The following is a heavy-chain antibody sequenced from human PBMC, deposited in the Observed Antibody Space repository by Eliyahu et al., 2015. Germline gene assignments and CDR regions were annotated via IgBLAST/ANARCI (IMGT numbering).Heavy chain of an antibody. CDR1: GGSFSTYY. CDR3: ARGVPPNIAVAGTFDY. J-gene: IGHJ4*02. Sequence: QVQLQQWGAGLLKPSETLSLTCAVYGGSFSTYYWSWIRQPPGKGLEWIGEINHTGRTNYNPSLKSRVTMSIDTSNSQFSLKLSSVTAADTAVYYCARGVPPNIAVAGTFDYWGQGTLVTVSS. V-gene: IGHV4-34*02. D-gene: IGHD6-19*01. CDR2: INHTGRT.